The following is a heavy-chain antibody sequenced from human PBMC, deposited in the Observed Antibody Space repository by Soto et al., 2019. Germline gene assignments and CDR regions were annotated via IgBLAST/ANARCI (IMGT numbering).Heavy chain of an antibody. J-gene: IGHJ4*02. CDR1: GGSIISGY. CDR2: ISYSGNT. V-gene: IGHV4-59*01. Sequence: QVQLQESGPGLVKPSETLPLTCTVSGGSIISGYWSWIRQPPGKGLEWIGYISYSGNTNYNPSLKSRVTMSVDKPKNQFSLRLSSVTTADTAVYYCAGLRGYAGSPIDYWGQGTLVTVSS. D-gene: IGHD2-15*01. CDR3: AGLRGYAGSPIDY.